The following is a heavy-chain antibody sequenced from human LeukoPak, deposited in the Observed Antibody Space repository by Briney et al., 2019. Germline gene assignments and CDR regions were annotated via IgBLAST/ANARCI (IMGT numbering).Heavy chain of an antibody. Sequence: GGSLRLSCAASGFTFSSYSMNWVRQAPGKGLEWVSSISSSSSYIYYADSVKGRFTISRDNAKNSLYLQMNSLRAEDTAVYNCARKQGSYYASSGYQAQPRLRYYYGMDVWGQGTTVTVSS. CDR1: GFTFSSYS. V-gene: IGHV3-21*01. D-gene: IGHD3-22*01. J-gene: IGHJ6*02. CDR2: ISSSSSYI. CDR3: ARKQGSYYASSGYQAQPRLRYYYGMDV.